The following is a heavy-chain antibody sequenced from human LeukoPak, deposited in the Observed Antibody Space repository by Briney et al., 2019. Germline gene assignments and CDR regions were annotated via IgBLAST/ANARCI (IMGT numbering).Heavy chain of an antibody. CDR1: GFSFSSYA. V-gene: IGHV3-21*01. J-gene: IGHJ5*02. D-gene: IGHD3-16*01. CDR3: ARVTANLTFDP. CDR2: ISSSSSYI. Sequence: GGSLRLSCAASGFSFSSYAMSWVRQAPGKGLEWVSSISSSSSYIYYADSVKGRFTISRDNAKNSLYLQMNSLRAEDTAVYYCARVTANLTFDPWGQGTLVTVSS.